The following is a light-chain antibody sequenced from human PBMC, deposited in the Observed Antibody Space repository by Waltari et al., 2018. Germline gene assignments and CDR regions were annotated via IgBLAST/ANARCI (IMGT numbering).Light chain of an antibody. V-gene: IGLV1-44*01. J-gene: IGLJ2*01. CDR3: SVWDDSLNGVI. Sequence: QSVLTPPPSASGTPGQRVTISCSGGSSNLGRNTVNWYQHVPGTAPKLLIYYSNQRPSGVPDRFSGSTSGTSASLAISGLQSEDEATYYCSVWDDSLNGVIFGGGTNLAVL. CDR1: SSNLGRNT. CDR2: YSN.